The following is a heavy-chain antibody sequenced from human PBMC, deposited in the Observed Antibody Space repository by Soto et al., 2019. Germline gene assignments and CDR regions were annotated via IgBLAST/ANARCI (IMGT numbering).Heavy chain of an antibody. Sequence: ASVKVSCKASGYTFTSYGISWVRQAPGQGLEWMGWISAYNGNTNYAQKLQGRVTMTTDTSTSTAYMELRSLRSDDTAVYYCARSYYDILTGVPYYFDYWGQGTLVTVS. V-gene: IGHV1-18*01. D-gene: IGHD3-9*01. CDR2: ISAYNGNT. CDR1: GYTFTSYG. J-gene: IGHJ4*02. CDR3: ARSYYDILTGVPYYFDY.